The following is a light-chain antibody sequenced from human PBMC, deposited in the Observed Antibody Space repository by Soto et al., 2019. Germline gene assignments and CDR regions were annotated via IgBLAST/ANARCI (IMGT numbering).Light chain of an antibody. V-gene: IGLV1-40*01. CDR2: GSS. CDR1: SSNIGAGHV. Sequence: QSVLTQPPSVSGASGQRVTISCTGSSSNIGAGHVVHWYQQFPGRAPNLLIYGSSNRPSGVPDRFSGSKSGTSASLAITGLQAEDEADYYCQSYDNSLSASVFGGGTKVTVL. CDR3: QSYDNSLSASV. J-gene: IGLJ2*01.